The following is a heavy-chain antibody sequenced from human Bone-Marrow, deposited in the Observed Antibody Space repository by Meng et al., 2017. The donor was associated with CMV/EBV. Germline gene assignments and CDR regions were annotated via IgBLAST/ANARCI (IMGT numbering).Heavy chain of an antibody. CDR1: GFTFSSYW. CDR2: ISSSSSYI. J-gene: IGHJ6*02. V-gene: IGHV3-21*01. Sequence: GESLKISCAASGFTFSSYWMHWVRQAPGKGLVWVSSISSSSSYIYYADSVKGRFTISRDNAKNSLYLQMNSLRAEDTAVYYCALQWATSFYYCMDVWGQGTTVTVSS. CDR3: ALQWATSFYYCMDV. D-gene: IGHD5-12*01.